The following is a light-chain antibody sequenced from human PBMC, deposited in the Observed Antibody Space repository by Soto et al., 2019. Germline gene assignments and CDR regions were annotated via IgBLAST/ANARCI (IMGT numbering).Light chain of an antibody. Sequence: DFVMTQSPLSLSVTPGEAASISCRSNQSLLDSDGYTYLHWYLQKSGQSPQLLIYLVSNRAAGVPDRFSGSAYGTEFPLKISRLEAEDVGVYYCMQGLQTRFTCGPGNKVDIK. J-gene: IGKJ3*01. CDR1: QSLLDSDGYTY. CDR2: LVS. CDR3: MQGLQTRFT. V-gene: IGKV2-28*01.